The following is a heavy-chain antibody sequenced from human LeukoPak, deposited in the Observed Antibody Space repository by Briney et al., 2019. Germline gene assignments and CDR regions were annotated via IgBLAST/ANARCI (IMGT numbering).Heavy chain of an antibody. CDR1: GFTFSSYG. D-gene: IGHD3/OR15-3a*01. J-gene: IGHJ4*02. V-gene: IGHV3-21*01. CDR2: ISFSGSYI. CDR3: ARGTGTGWRFDF. Sequence: GGTLRLSCAASGFTFSSYGMSWVRQAPGKGLEWVSSISFSGSYIYYADSVKGRFTISRDNAKNSVYLQMNSLRDDDTAVYYCARGTGTGWRFDFWGQGTLVTVSS.